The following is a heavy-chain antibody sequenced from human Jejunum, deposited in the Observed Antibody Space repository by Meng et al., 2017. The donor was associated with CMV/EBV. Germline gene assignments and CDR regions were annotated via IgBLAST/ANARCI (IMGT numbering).Heavy chain of an antibody. CDR3: ARGFSNGYLPFDY. CDR2: IIAVLKTP. D-gene: IGHD3-22*01. CDR1: GGVFNNYA. V-gene: IGHV1-69*01. J-gene: IGHJ4*02. Sequence: VRWVQAWNEVKKHGSSVKVSCKSSGGVFNNYALNWVRQAPGQGLEWMGGIIAVLKTPTYAQKFRGRLTITADESTGTTYMDLTSLTSEDTAVYYCARGFSNGYLPFDYWGQGTLVTVSS.